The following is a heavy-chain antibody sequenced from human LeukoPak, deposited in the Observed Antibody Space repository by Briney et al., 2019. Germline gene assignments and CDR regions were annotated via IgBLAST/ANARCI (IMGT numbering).Heavy chain of an antibody. CDR3: ARFGYSHGYGWGGGYYYYYMDV. CDR2: ISSSSSYI. Sequence: GGSLRLSCAASGFTFSSYSMNWVRQAPGKGLEWVSSISSSSSYICYADSVKGRFTIFRDNAKSSVYLQMNSLRAEDTAVYYCARFGYSHGYGWGGGYYYYYMDVWGKGTTVTVSS. D-gene: IGHD5-18*01. V-gene: IGHV3-21*01. CDR1: GFTFSSYS. J-gene: IGHJ6*03.